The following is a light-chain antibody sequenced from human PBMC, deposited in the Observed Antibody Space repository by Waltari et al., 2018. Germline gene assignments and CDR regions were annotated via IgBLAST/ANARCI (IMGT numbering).Light chain of an antibody. J-gene: IGKJ2*01. CDR2: KIS. V-gene: IGKV2-24*01. Sequence: DIVMTQTPLSSPVTLGQPASISCRASQSLVHSDGNTYLNWLQQRPGQPPRVLIYKISNRFSGVPDRFSGSGAGTDFTLEISRVEAEDVGVYYCMQATQFRTFGQGTKLEIK. CDR3: MQATQFRT. CDR1: QSLVHSDGNTY.